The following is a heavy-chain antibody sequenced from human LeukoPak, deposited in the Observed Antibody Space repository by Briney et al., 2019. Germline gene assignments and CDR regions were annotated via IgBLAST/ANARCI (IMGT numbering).Heavy chain of an antibody. CDR1: GDSISSYY. D-gene: IGHD2-15*01. J-gene: IGHJ3*02. CDR3: ATFSGGSCYSGCAFDI. CDR2: ASYSGYT. V-gene: IGHV4-59*08. Sequence: PSETLSLTCTVSGDSISSYYWSWLRQSPGKGLEWIGYASYSGYTVYNPSLKSRLAILVDASNNQLSLRLNLNSVTAADTAVYYCATFSGGSCYSGCAFDIWGQGTMVSVSS.